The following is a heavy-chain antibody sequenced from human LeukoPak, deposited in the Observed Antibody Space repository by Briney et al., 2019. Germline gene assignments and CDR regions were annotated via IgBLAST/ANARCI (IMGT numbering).Heavy chain of an antibody. J-gene: IGHJ5*02. CDR1: GDSVSNSSAA. CDR3: ARGLRWFDP. V-gene: IGHV6-1*01. CDR2: TYSRYKWYN. Sequence: QTLSLTCAISGDSVSNSSAAWNWIRQSPSRGLEWLGRTYSRYKWYNDYAVAVKSRITVKADTSKNQSSLQLNSVSPEDTAVYYCARGLRWFDPWGQGTLVTVSS. D-gene: IGHD3-10*01.